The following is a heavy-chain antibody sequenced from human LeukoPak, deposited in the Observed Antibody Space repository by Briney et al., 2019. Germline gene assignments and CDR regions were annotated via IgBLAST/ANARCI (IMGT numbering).Heavy chain of an antibody. CDR2: INHSGST. CDR1: GGSFSGYY. CDR3: ARPQLRVGAFDI. D-gene: IGHD3-10*01. Sequence: SETLSLTCAVYGGSFSGYYWSWIRQPPGKGLEWIGEINHSGSTNYNPSLKSRVTISVDTSKNQFSLKLSSVTAADTAVYYCARPQLRVGAFDIWGQGTMVTVSS. J-gene: IGHJ3*02. V-gene: IGHV4-34*01.